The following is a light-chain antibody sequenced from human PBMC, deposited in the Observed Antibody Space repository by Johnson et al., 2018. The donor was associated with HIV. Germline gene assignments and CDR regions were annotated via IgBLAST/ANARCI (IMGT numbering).Light chain of an antibody. V-gene: IGLV1-51*01. CDR2: DND. CDR3: ETWDSSLSGV. Sequence: QSVLTQPPSVSAAPGQKVTISCSGSSSNIGENYVSWYQQLPGAAPKLLIFDNDKRPSGIPDRFSGSKSGTSATLGITGLQTGDEADYYCETWDSSLSGVFGTGTKVTGL. CDR1: SSNIGENY. J-gene: IGLJ1*01.